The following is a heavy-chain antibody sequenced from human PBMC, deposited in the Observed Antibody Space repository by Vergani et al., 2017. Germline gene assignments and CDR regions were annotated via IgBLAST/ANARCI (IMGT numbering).Heavy chain of an antibody. Sequence: EVQLVESGGGLVQPGGSLRLSCAASGFTFSSYWMHWVRQAPGKGLVWVSRINSDGSSTTYADSVKGRFTISRNNAKNTLYLQMNSLRAEDTAVYYCARDGEYDDSSGYRATVYWYFDLWGRGTLVTVSS. V-gene: IGHV3-74*01. CDR1: GFTFSSYW. J-gene: IGHJ2*01. D-gene: IGHD3-22*01. CDR3: ARDGEYDDSSGYRATVYWYFDL. CDR2: INSDGSST.